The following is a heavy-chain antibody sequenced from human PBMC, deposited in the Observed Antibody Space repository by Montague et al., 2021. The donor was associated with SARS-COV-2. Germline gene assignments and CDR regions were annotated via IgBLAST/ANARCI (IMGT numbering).Heavy chain of an antibody. J-gene: IGHJ6*03. CDR3: ARALFSRRGVYITTYYYSYYMDV. CDR2: INHSGVT. D-gene: IGHD3-10*01. Sequence: SETLSLTCAVYGGSLSGSYWSWIRQPPGKGLELIGEINHSGVTNYNPSLKSRVTISMDTSKNQFSLNVNSVSAADTAVYYCARALFSRRGVYITTYYYSYYMDVGGTGTTVTVSS. CDR1: GGSLSGSY. V-gene: IGHV4-34*01.